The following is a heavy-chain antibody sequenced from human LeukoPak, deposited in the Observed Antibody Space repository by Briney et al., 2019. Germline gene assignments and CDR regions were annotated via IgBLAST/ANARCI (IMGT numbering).Heavy chain of an antibody. CDR3: ARAKLTAYYYDSSGYLDY. Sequence: GAXVKVSCKAXGYTFTXYGISWVRQAPGQGLEWTGWISAYNGNTNYAQKLQGRVTMTTDTSTSTAYMELRSLRSDDTAVYYCARAKLTAYYYDSSGYLDYWGQGTLVTVSS. V-gene: IGHV1-18*01. CDR1: GYTFTXYG. D-gene: IGHD3-22*01. CDR2: ISAYNGNT. J-gene: IGHJ4*02.